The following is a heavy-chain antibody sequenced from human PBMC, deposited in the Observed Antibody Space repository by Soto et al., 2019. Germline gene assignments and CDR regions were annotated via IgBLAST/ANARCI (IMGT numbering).Heavy chain of an antibody. CDR3: ARGPHPDYVILTGYFP. J-gene: IGHJ5*02. Sequence: QVQLVQSGAEVKKPGASVKVSCKASGYTFTSYDINWVRQATGQGLEWMGWMNPNSGNTGYAQKFQGRVTMTRNTSISTAYMELSSLRSEDTAVYYCARGPHPDYVILTGYFPWGQGTLVTVSS. CDR2: MNPNSGNT. V-gene: IGHV1-8*01. CDR1: GYTFTSYD. D-gene: IGHD3-9*01.